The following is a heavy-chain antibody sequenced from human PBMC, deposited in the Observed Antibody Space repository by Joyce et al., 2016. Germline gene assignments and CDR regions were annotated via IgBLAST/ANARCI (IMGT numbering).Heavy chain of an antibody. D-gene: IGHD6-13*01. V-gene: IGHV1-46*01. CDR3: TREIPATGYLDS. CDR1: GDTFTTYY. J-gene: IGHJ4*02. Sequence: QVQLVQSGAEVREPGATVKVSCKASGDTFTTYYIQWVRQAPGRGLEWMGIIYISADTTSSAQSFQSRLTMTRNTSTSTVYMELYSLTSEDTAVYYCTREIPATGYLDSWGQGTLITVSS. CDR2: IYISADTT.